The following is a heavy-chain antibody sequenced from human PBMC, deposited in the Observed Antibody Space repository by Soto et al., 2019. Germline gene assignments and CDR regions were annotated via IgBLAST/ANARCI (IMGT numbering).Heavy chain of an antibody. CDR3: ARERTIFGIAPGGGMDV. V-gene: IGHV4-30-2*01. J-gene: IGHJ6*02. CDR2: VYHTGKT. Sequence: QLQLQESGSGLVQPSQTLPLTCTASGGSISTYDYSWSWIRQPPGGGLEWIGSVYHTGKTYFIPSLKSRVTMSLDKSKNQFSLNLTSVTAADTALYYCARERTIFGIAPGGGMDVWGQGTTVTVSS. D-gene: IGHD3-3*01. CDR1: GGSISTYDYS.